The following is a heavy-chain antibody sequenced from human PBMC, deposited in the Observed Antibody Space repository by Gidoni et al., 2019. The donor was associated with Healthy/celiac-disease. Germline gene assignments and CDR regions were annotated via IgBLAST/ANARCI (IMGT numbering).Heavy chain of an antibody. V-gene: IGHV3-66*01. Sequence: EVQLVESGGGLVQPGGSLRLSCSASGFTVSSNYMSWVRQAPGKGLEWVSVIYSGGSTYYADSVKGRFTISRDNYKNTLYLQMNSLRAEDTAVYYCARDGGGDDSSGYYYDSLDYWGQGTLVTVSS. D-gene: IGHD3-22*01. CDR3: ARDGGGDDSSGYYYDSLDY. J-gene: IGHJ4*02. CDR1: GFTVSSNY. CDR2: IYSGGST.